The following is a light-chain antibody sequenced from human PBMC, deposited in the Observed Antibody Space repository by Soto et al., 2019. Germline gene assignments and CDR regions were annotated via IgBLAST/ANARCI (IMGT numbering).Light chain of an antibody. Sequence: DIQMTQSPSSLSASVGDRVTITCRASQGISNYLAWYQQKPGKVPKLLIYAASTLQSGVPSRFSGSGSGTEFTLTINSLQPEDVATYSCQKYNSAPRTFGQGTKVEIK. V-gene: IGKV1-27*01. CDR3: QKYNSAPRT. CDR2: AAS. J-gene: IGKJ1*01. CDR1: QGISNY.